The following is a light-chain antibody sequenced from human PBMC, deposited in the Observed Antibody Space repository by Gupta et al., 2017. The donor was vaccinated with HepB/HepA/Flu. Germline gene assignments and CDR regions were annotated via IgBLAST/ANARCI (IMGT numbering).Light chain of an antibody. CDR2: GAS. J-gene: IGKJ5*01. V-gene: IGKV3-20*01. CDR1: QSVSSSY. Sequence: EIVLTQSPGTLSLSPGERATLSCRASQSVSSSYLAWYQQKPGQAPRLLIYGASSRATGIPDRFSGSGSGTDFTLTISRLEPEDFAVYYCQQDSSSPTTFGQGTLLDIK. CDR3: QQDSSSPTT.